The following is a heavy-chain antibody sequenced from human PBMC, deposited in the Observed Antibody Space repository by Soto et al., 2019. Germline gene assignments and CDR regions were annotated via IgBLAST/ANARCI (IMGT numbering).Heavy chain of an antibody. CDR2: INANNGNS. V-gene: IGHV1-18*01. CDR1: GYTFTSYG. J-gene: IGHJ4*02. D-gene: IGHD7-27*01. CDR3: ARDLNLGLGDY. Sequence: QVQLVQSGAEVKKPGASVKVSCKASGYTFTSYGLSWVRQAPGQGLEWMGWINANNGNSKYAQKLQVRVTMTTDTSTTTAYMELRSLRSDDTAVYYCARDLNLGLGDYWGQGTLVTVSS.